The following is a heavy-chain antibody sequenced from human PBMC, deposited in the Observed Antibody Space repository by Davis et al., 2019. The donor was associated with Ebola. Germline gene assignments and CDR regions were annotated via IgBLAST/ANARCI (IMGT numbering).Heavy chain of an antibody. Sequence: ASVKVSCKASGYTFTGYYMHWVRQATGQGLEWMGWMNPNSGNTGYAQKFQGRVTITRNTSISTAYMELSSLRSEDTAVYYCARGGYDFWSGYRSHAFDIWGQGTMVTVSS. V-gene: IGHV1-8*03. CDR1: GYTFTGYY. CDR2: MNPNSGNT. CDR3: ARGGYDFWSGYRSHAFDI. D-gene: IGHD3-3*01. J-gene: IGHJ3*02.